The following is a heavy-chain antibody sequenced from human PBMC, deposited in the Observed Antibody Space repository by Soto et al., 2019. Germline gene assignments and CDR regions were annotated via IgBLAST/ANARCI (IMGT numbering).Heavy chain of an antibody. CDR1: GGSISSYY. CDR3: ARVMYYYGSGSYSP. Sequence: PSETLSLTCTVSGGSISSYYWSWIRQPPGKGLEWIGYIYYSGSTNYNPSLKSRVTISVDTSKNQFSLKLSSVTAADTAVYYCARVMYYYGSGSYSPWGQGTLVTVSS. D-gene: IGHD3-10*01. V-gene: IGHV4-59*01. CDR2: IYYSGST. J-gene: IGHJ5*02.